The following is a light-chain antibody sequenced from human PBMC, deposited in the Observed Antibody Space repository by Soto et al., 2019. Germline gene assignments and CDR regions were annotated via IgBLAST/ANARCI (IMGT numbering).Light chain of an antibody. J-gene: IGKJ1*01. CDR1: QSISNY. V-gene: IGKV1-39*01. CDR3: QQTYSTPAT. CDR2: GAS. Sequence: DIQMTQSPSSLSASVGDRVTITCRASQSISNYLNWYQQKPGIAPKLLIYGASSLHSGVPSRFSGSGSGTDFTLSISSLQPEDFATHYCQQTYSTPATFGQGTKVEIK.